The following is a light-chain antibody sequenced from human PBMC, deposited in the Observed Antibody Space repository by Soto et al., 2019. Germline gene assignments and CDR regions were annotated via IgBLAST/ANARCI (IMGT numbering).Light chain of an antibody. V-gene: IGKV3-20*01. Sequence: EIVLTQSPDTLSLSPGERATLSCRASQGVSSSYLAWYQHKPGQAPRLLISDASSRATGIPDRFSGSGSGTDFTLTISRLEPEDFAVYYCQQYCSSPLTFGRGTKVEIK. CDR1: QGVSSSY. CDR2: DAS. CDR3: QQYCSSPLT. J-gene: IGKJ4*01.